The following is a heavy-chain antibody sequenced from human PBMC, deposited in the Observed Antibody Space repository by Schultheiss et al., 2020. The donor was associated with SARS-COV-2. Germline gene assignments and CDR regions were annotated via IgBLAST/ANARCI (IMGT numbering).Heavy chain of an antibody. Sequence: SETLSLTCAVYGGSFSGYYWSWIRQPPGKGLEWIGEINHSGSTNYNPSLKSRVTISVDTSKNQFSLKLSSVTAADTAVYYCARGFWGAFDPWGQGTLVTVSS. D-gene: IGHD3-16*01. CDR2: INHSGST. CDR3: ARGFWGAFDP. J-gene: IGHJ5*02. CDR1: GGSFSGYY. V-gene: IGHV4-34*01.